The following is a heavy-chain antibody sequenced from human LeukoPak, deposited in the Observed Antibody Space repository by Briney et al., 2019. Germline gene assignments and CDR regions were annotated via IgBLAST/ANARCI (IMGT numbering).Heavy chain of an antibody. V-gene: IGHV1-18*01. CDR1: GGTFSSHA. J-gene: IGHJ4*02. CDR3: VLLRYFDWLSLD. Sequence: ASVKVSCKASGGTFSSHAISWVRQAPGQGLEWMGWISAYNGDTNSAQKVQGRVTMTIDTSTSTAYMELRSLRSDDTAVYYCVLLRYFDWLSLDWGQGTLVTVSS. CDR2: ISAYNGDT. D-gene: IGHD3-9*01.